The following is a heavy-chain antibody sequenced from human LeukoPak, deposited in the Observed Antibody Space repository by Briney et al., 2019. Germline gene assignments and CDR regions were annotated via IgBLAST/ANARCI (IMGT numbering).Heavy chain of an antibody. CDR2: ISGGAGGA. V-gene: IGHV3-23*01. Sequence: GGSLRLSCAASGFTFSSYAMNWVRQAPGKGLEWVSSISGGAGGAAYADSVKGRFTMSRDNSKNTLCLQMNSLRAEDTAVDYCAKDGGYGSGSYYPDYWGQGTLVTVSS. D-gene: IGHD3-10*01. J-gene: IGHJ4*02. CDR3: AKDGGYGSGSYYPDY. CDR1: GFTFSSYA.